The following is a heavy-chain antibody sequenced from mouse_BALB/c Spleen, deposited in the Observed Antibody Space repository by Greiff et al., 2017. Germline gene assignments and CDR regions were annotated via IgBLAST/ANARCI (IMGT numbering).Heavy chain of an antibody. J-gene: IGHJ4*01. Sequence: QVQLKQSGPGLVQPSQSLSITCTVSGFSLTSYGVHWVRQSPGKGLEWLGVIWSGGSTDYNAAFISRLSISKDNSKSQVFFKMNSLQANDTAIYYCARKDGNYDYYAMDYWGQGTSVTVSA. V-gene: IGHV2-2*02. CDR2: IWSGGST. CDR3: ARKDGNYDYYAMDY. CDR1: GFSLTSYG. D-gene: IGHD2-1*01.